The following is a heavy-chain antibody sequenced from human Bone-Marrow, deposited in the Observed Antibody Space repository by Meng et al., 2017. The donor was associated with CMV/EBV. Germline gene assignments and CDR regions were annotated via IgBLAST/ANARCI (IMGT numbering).Heavy chain of an antibody. Sequence: ASVKVSCKASGYTFTSYYMHWVRQAPGQGLEWMGIINPSGGSTNYAQKFQGRVTITTDESTNTAYMELSSLRSEDTAVYYCVKEARGPYGMDVWGQGTTVTVSS. J-gene: IGHJ6*02. CDR2: INPSGGST. CDR1: GYTFTSYY. CDR3: VKEARGPYGMDV. V-gene: IGHV1-46*01. D-gene: IGHD3-10*01.